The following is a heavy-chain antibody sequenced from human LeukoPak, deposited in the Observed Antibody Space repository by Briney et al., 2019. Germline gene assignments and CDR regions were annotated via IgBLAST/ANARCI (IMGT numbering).Heavy chain of an antibody. CDR2: IRYDGGQT. D-gene: IGHD3-10*01. Sequence: QPGGSLRLSCVTSGFTFSSYGMYWLRQPPGKGLQWVAFIRYDGGQTYHADSMKGRFTIARDNSNSTLYLQMNSLRAEDTAVYYCAKDSRLWFGELYSVPNLPYFDYWGQGTLVTVSS. CDR3: AKDSRLWFGELYSVPNLPYFDY. V-gene: IGHV3-30*02. J-gene: IGHJ4*02. CDR1: GFTFSSYG.